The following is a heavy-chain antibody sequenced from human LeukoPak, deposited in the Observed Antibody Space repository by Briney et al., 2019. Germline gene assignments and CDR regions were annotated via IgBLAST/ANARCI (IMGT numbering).Heavy chain of an antibody. V-gene: IGHV1-8*01. CDR2: MNPNSGNT. CDR1: GYTFTSYD. D-gene: IGHD6-19*01. Sequence: GASVKVSCKASGYTFTSYDINWVRQATGQGLEWMGWMNPNSGNTGYAQKFQGRVTMTRNTSISTAYMELSSLRSEDTAVYYCARHYSSGWYDYYYYGMDVWGQGTTVTVSS. J-gene: IGHJ6*02. CDR3: ARHYSSGWYDYYYYGMDV.